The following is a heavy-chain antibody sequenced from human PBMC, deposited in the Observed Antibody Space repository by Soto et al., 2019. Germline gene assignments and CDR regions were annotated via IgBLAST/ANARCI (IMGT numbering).Heavy chain of an antibody. CDR2: ISYDGNEK. Sequence: QVQLVESGGGVVQPGRSLRLSCAASGFTFSSSGMHWVRQAPGKGLEWVTGISYDGNEKLYADSVKGRFTISRDNSKNTLYLQMNSLRVEDTAVYYWADAVWGNYYIGNWGQGTLVTVSS. CDR1: GFTFSSSG. J-gene: IGHJ4*02. V-gene: IGHV3-30*03. D-gene: IGHD3-3*01. CDR3: ADAVWGNYYIGN.